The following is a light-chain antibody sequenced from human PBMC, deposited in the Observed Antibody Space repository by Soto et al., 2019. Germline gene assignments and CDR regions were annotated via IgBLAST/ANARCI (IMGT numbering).Light chain of an antibody. Sequence: DIKMTQSPSSVSASVGDRVTITCRASQDISTWVAWYQQMPGKAPKLLISAASTLQSGVPRRFSGSGSGTDFTLIISSLQPEDFATYFCQQGDSFPFTFGGGTKVDSK. V-gene: IGKV1-12*01. CDR1: QDISTW. J-gene: IGKJ4*01. CDR2: AAS. CDR3: QQGDSFPFT.